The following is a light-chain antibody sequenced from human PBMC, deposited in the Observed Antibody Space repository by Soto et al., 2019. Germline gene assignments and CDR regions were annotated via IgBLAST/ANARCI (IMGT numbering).Light chain of an antibody. J-gene: IGKJ5*01. CDR1: QGISSY. CDR2: AAS. Sequence: DIQLTQSPSFLSASVGDRVTITCRASQGISSYLAWYQQKPGKAPKLLIYAASTLQSGVPSRFSGSGSGTEFTLTISSLQPEDFATYYCQQLNSYPQEITFGQGTRLEI. V-gene: IGKV1-9*01. CDR3: QQLNSYPQEIT.